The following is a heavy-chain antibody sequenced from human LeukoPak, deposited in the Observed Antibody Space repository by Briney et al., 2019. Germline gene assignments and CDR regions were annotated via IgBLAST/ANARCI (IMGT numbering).Heavy chain of an antibody. V-gene: IGHV5-51*01. Sequence: HGESLKISCKGSGFSFNMYWIGWVRQMPGKGLEWMGIIYPGDSDTRYSPSFQGQVTISADKSISTAYLQWSSLKASDTAMYYCARLLGYSYGPFDYWGQGTLVTVSS. CDR3: ARLLGYSYGPFDY. CDR1: GFSFNMYW. D-gene: IGHD5-18*01. J-gene: IGHJ4*02. CDR2: IYPGDSDT.